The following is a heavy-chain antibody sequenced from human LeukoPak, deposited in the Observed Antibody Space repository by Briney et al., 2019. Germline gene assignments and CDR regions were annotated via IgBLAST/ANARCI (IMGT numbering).Heavy chain of an antibody. V-gene: IGHV3-15*01. CDR3: TTESYDR. D-gene: IGHD3-22*01. CDR1: GFTFSNAW. Sequence: GGSLRLSCAASGFTFSNAWMSWVRQAPRKGLEWVGRILSKSEGGTADYSSPVKGRFTISRDDSKNTLYLQMDSLKTEDTAIYYCTTESYDRWGQGTLVTVSS. J-gene: IGHJ4*02. CDR2: ILSKSEGGTA.